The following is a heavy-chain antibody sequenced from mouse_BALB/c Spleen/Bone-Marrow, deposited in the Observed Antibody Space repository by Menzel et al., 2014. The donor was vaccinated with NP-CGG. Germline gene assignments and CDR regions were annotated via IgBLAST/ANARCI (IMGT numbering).Heavy chain of an antibody. CDR3: ARGVYYDYDVWFAN. Sequence: VQLKQSGPELVKPGASVKISCKASGYTFTDYNMHWVKQNHGKSLEWIGYIYPYNGNTGYNQKFKSKATLTVDNSSSTAYMEPRSLTSEDSAVYYCARGVYYDYDVWFANWGQGTLVTVSA. D-gene: IGHD2-4*01. CDR1: GYTFTDYN. V-gene: IGHV1S29*02. J-gene: IGHJ3*01. CDR2: IYPYNGNT.